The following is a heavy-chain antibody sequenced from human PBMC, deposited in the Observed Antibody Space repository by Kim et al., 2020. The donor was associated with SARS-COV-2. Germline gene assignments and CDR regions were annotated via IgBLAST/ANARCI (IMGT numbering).Heavy chain of an antibody. V-gene: IGHV3-23*01. CDR2: ISGSGGST. D-gene: IGHD3-3*01. CDR3: AKDSRFFGVVIPKDWFDP. CDR1: GFTFSSYA. J-gene: IGHJ5*02. Sequence: GGSLRLSCAASGFTFSSYAMSWVRQAPGKGLEWVSAISGSGGSTYYADSVKGRFTISRDNSKNTLYLQMNSLRAEDTAVYYCAKDSRFFGVVIPKDWFDPWGQGTLVTVSS.